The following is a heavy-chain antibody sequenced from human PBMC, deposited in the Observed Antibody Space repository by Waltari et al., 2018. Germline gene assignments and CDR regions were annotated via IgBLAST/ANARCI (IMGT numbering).Heavy chain of an antibody. CDR1: GYTFTSYD. J-gene: IGHJ6*02. D-gene: IGHD6-13*01. Sequence: QVQLVQSGAEVKKPGASGKVSCKASGYTFTSYDITWVRQATGQGLEWMGWMNPNSGNTGYAQKFQGRVTITRNTSISTAYMELSSLRSEDTAVYYCARVRSSPYGMDVWGQGTTVTVSS. CDR2: MNPNSGNT. CDR3: ARVRSSPYGMDV. V-gene: IGHV1-8*03.